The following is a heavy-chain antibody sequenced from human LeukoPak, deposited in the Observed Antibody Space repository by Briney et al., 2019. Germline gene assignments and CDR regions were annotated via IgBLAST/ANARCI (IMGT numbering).Heavy chain of an antibody. CDR1: GGSISSGGYF. D-gene: IGHD3-9*01. J-gene: IGHJ5*02. CDR2: MYYSGTT. V-gene: IGHV4-30-4*07. CDR3: ARHDNYPGFGRGFDP. Sequence: SQTLSLTCTVSGGSISSGGYFWSWIRQPPGKGLEWIGYMYYSGTTSYNPSLKSRVTLSTDTSKNHFSLKLCSVTAADTAVYYCARHDNYPGFGRGFDPWGQGFLVTVTS.